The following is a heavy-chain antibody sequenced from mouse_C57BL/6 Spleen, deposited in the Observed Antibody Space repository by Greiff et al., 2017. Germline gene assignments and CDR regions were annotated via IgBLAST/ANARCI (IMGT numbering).Heavy chain of an antibody. CDR1: GFTFSSYT. CDR2: ISGGGGNT. V-gene: IGHV5-9*01. D-gene: IGHD1-1*01. J-gene: IGHJ1*03. CDR3: ARTYYYGSSPYWYFDV. Sequence: EVKVVESGGGLVKPGGSLKLSCAASGFTFSSYTMSWVRQTPEKRLELVATISGGGGNTYYPDSVKGRFTISRDNAKNTLYLQMSSLRSEDTALYYCARTYYYGSSPYWYFDVWGTGTTVTVSS.